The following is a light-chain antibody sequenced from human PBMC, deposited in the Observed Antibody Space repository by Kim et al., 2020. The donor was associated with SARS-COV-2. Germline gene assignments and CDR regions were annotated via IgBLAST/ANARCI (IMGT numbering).Light chain of an antibody. J-gene: IGLJ3*02. Sequence: QSVLTQPPSASGTRGQRVTISCSGSSSNIGSYYVYWYRQLPGTAPKLLIYRNNQRPSGVPDRFSGSKSGTSASLGISGLRSEDEADYYCAAWDDSLSGWVFGGGTKLTVL. V-gene: IGLV1-47*01. CDR3: AAWDDSLSGWV. CDR1: SSNIGSYY. CDR2: RNN.